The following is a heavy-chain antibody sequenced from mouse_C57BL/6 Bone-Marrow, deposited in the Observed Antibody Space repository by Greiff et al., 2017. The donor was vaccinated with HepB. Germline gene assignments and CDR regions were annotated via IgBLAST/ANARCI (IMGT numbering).Heavy chain of an antibody. CDR2: INPNNGGT. CDR3: ARSEGPRWLLPYAWFAY. V-gene: IGHV1-26*01. D-gene: IGHD2-3*01. CDR1: GYTFTDYY. Sequence: EVQLQQSGPELVKPGASVKISCKASGYTFTDYYMNWVKQSHGKSLEWIGDINPNNGGTSYNQKFKGKATLTVDKSSSTAYMELRSLTSEDSAVYYCARSEGPRWLLPYAWFAYWGQGTLVTVSA. J-gene: IGHJ3*01.